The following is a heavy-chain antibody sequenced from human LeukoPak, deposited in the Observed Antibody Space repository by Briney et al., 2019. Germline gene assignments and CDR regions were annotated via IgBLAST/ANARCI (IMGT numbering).Heavy chain of an antibody. CDR3: ARPDYDILTGYIYYFDY. CDR2: IIPIFGTA. Sequence: GGPVKVSCQASGGTFSSYAISWVRQAPGQGLEWMGGIIPIFGTANYAQKFQGRVTITADESTSTAYMELSSLRSEDTAVYYCARPDYDILTGYIYYFDYWGQGTLVTVSS. D-gene: IGHD3-9*01. CDR1: GGTFSSYA. V-gene: IGHV1-69*13. J-gene: IGHJ4*02.